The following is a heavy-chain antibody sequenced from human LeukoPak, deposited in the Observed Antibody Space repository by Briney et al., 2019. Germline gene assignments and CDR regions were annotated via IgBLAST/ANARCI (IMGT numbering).Heavy chain of an antibody. CDR2: IEYRGNT. J-gene: IGHJ6*02. CDR1: GTSISNYY. Sequence: SETLSLTCTVSGTSISNYYWSWIRQPPGKGLEWIGYIEYRGNTNYNPSLKSRVTISVDTSKNQFSLKLSSVTAADTAVYYCARDVSTAETYGMDVWGQGTTVTVSS. V-gene: IGHV4-59*12. CDR3: ARDVSTAETYGMDV. D-gene: IGHD5-18*01.